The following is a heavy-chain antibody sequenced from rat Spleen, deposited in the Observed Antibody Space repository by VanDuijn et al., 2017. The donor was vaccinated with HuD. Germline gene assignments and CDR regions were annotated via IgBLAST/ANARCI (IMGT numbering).Heavy chain of an antibody. D-gene: IGHD1-11*01. CDR3: ARHPHYGGYSGLYYYVMDA. V-gene: IGHV5-25*01. CDR2: ISTGGGNT. Sequence: EVQLVESGGGLVQPGRSLKLSCAASGFTFSTFPMAWVRQAPKKGLEWVASISTGGGNTYYRDSVKGRFTISRDNAKSTLYLQMDSLRSEDTATYYCARHPHYGGYSGLYYYVMDAWGQGASVTVSS. J-gene: IGHJ4*01. CDR1: GFTFSTFP.